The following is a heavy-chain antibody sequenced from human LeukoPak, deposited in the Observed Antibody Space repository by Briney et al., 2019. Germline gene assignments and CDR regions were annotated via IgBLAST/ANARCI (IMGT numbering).Heavy chain of an antibody. CDR1: GGSFSGYY. V-gene: IGHV4-34*01. CDR3: SEYCSTSTCPPRRDYHYGMDV. J-gene: IGHJ6*02. CDR2: INHSGST. D-gene: IGHD2-2*01. Sequence: PSETLSLTCAVYGGSFSGYYWSWIRQPPGKGLEWIGEINHSGSTNYNPSLKSRVTISVDTSKNQFSLKLSSVTAADTAVYYCSEYCSTSTCPPRRDYHYGMDVWGQGTTVTVSS.